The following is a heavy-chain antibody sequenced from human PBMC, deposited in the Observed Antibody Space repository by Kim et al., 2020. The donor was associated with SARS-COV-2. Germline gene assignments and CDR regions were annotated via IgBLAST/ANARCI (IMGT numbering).Heavy chain of an antibody. CDR1: GFRFSNYE. J-gene: IGHJ4*02. Sequence: GGSLRLSCAASGFRFSNYEMNWVRQTPGKGLEWISYISSISRSIYYADSVRGRFTISRDNAKNSLYLQMNSLSAEDTAVYYCATPASTDGWYFDYWGRGTLVTVSS. D-gene: IGHD6-19*01. V-gene: IGHV3-48*03. CDR3: ATPASTDGWYFDY. CDR2: ISSISRSI.